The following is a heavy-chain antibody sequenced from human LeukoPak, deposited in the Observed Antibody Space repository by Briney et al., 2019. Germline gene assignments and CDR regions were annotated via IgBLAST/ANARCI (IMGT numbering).Heavy chain of an antibody. D-gene: IGHD3-22*01. CDR3: AKDRPTLKYYYDSIPLDY. CDR2: ISSSSSYI. CDR1: GFTFSSYS. Sequence: PGGSLRLSCAASGFTFSSYSMNWVRQAPGKGLEWVSSISSSSSYIYYADSVKGRFTISRDNAKNSLYLQMNSLRAEDTAVYYCAKDRPTLKYYYDSIPLDYWGQGTLVTVSS. V-gene: IGHV3-21*04. J-gene: IGHJ4*02.